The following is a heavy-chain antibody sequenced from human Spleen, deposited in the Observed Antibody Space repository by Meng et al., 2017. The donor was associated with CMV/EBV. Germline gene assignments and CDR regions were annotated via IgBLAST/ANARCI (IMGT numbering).Heavy chain of an antibody. Sequence: VYGGSFSGYYWSWIRQPPGKGLEWIGEINHSGSTNYNPSLKSRVTISVDTSKNQFSLKLSSVTVADTAVYYCASLNYYDSSGYYWAYWGQGTLVTVSS. CDR2: INHSGST. CDR3: ASLNYYDSSGYYWAY. V-gene: IGHV4-34*01. J-gene: IGHJ4*02. CDR1: GGSFSGYY. D-gene: IGHD3-22*01.